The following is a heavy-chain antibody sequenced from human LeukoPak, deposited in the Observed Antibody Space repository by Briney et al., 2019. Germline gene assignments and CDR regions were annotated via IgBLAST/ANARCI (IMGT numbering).Heavy chain of an antibody. D-gene: IGHD2-21*01. CDR2: ISVSGNT. V-gene: IGHV3-23*01. J-gene: IGHJ4*02. CDR1: GFTLSSYA. Sequence: GGSLRLSCAASGFTLSSYAMSWVRQAPGKGLEWVSAISVSGNTYHADSVKGRFTISRDSSKNTLCLQTNRLRAEDAAVYYCAKAPVTTCSGAYCYPFDYWGQGTLVTVSS. CDR3: AKAPVTTCSGAYCYPFDY.